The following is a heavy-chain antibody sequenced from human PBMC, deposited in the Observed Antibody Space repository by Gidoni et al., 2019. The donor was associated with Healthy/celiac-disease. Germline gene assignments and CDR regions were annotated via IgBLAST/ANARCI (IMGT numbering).Heavy chain of an antibody. J-gene: IGHJ4*02. V-gene: IGHV1-69*02. D-gene: IGHD3-10*01. Sequence: QVPLVQSGAEVKKPRSSVQVSCKASGGTFSSYTISWVRQAPGQGLEWMGRIIPILGIANYAQKFQGRVTITADKSTSTAYMELSSLRSEDTAVYYCAGASMVRGVITEDYWGQGTLVTVSS. CDR2: IIPILGIA. CDR1: GGTFSSYT. CDR3: AGASMVRGVITEDY.